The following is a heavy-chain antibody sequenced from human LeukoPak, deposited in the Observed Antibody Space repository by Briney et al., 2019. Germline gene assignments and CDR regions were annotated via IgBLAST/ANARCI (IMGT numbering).Heavy chain of an antibody. CDR2: IIPILGIA. CDR3: ARDLYDFWSGPPSGWFDP. CDR1: GGTFSSYT. D-gene: IGHD3-3*01. V-gene: IGHV1-69*04. Sequence: SVKVSCKASGGTFSSYTISWVRQAPGQGLEWMGRIIPILGIANYAQKFQGRVTITADKSTSTAYMELSSLRSEDTAVYYCARDLYDFWSGPPSGWFDPWGQGTLVTVSS. J-gene: IGHJ5*02.